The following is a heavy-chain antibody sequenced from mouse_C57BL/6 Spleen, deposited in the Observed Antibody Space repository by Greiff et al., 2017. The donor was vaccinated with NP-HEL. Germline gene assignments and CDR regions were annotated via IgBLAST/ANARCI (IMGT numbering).Heavy chain of an antibody. CDR2: IRNKANGYTT. V-gene: IGHV7-3*01. CDR3: ARLRGYYYGSGDYFDY. J-gene: IGHJ2*01. Sequence: EVMLVESGGGLVQPGGSLSLSCAASGFTFTDYYMSWVRQPPGKALEWLGFIRNKANGYTTEYSASVKGRFTISRDNSQSILYLQMNALRAEDSATYYCARLRGYYYGSGDYFDYWGQGTTLTVSS. D-gene: IGHD1-1*01. CDR1: GFTFTDYY.